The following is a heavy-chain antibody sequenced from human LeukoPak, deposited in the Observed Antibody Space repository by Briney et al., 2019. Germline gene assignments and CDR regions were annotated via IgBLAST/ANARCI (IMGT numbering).Heavy chain of an antibody. Sequence: GGSLRLSCAASGFTFSSYWMHWVRQAPGKGLVWVSRINSDGSSTSYADSVKGRFTISRDNAKNTLYLQMNSLRAEDTAVYYCARRENGYSYGYIGFHYWGQGTLVTVSS. CDR2: INSDGSST. V-gene: IGHV3-74*01. D-gene: IGHD5-18*01. J-gene: IGHJ4*02. CDR1: GFTFSSYW. CDR3: ARRENGYSYGYIGFHY.